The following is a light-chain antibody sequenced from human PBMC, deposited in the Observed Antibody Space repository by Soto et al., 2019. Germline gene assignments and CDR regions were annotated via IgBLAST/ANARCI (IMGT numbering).Light chain of an antibody. J-gene: IGKJ5*01. CDR3: QQRSNWPIT. V-gene: IGKV3-15*01. CDR2: GAS. CDR1: QSISNN. Sequence: EIVMTQSPATLSVSPGERATLSCRASQSISNNLAWYQQQPGQAPRLLIYGASTTATGIPARFSGSGTGTEFTLTISSLQSEDFAVYYCQQRSNWPITFGQGTRLEI.